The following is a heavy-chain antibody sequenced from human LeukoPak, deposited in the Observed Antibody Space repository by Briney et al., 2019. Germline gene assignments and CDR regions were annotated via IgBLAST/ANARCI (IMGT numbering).Heavy chain of an antibody. CDR2: IIPVFGTA. CDR3: ARDSYYYDSSGYYWFDY. J-gene: IGHJ4*02. V-gene: IGHV1-69*13. CDR1: GGTFSSYA. D-gene: IGHD3-22*01. Sequence: ASVKVSCKASGGTFSSYAISWVRQAPGQGLEWMGGIIPVFGTANYAQKFQGRVTITADESTSTAYMELSSQRSEDTAVYYCARDSYYYDSSGYYWFDYWGQGTLATVSS.